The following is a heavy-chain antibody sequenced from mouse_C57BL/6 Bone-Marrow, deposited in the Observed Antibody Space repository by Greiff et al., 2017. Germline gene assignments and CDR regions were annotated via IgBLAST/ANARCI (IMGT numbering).Heavy chain of an antibody. J-gene: IGHJ3*01. CDR1: GFTFSSYA. CDR2: ISDGGSYT. V-gene: IGHV5-4*01. Sequence: EVQGVESGGGLVKPGGSLKLSCAASGFTFSSYAMSWVRQTPEKRLEWVATISDGGSYTYYPDNVKGRFTISRDNAKNNLYLQMSHLKSEDTAMYYCARDRSGYGWFAYWGQGTLVTVSA. CDR3: ARDRSGYGWFAY. D-gene: IGHD3-2*02.